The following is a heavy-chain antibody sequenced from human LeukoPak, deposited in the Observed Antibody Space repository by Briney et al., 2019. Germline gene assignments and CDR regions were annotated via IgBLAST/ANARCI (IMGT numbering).Heavy chain of an antibody. CDR2: MSPNSGDT. CDR3: ARGPPNWGYDY. Sequence: WASVKVSCKASGYTFTSYGISWVRQATGQRPEWMGWMSPNSGDTGYARKFQDRVTMTRNTSISTAYMELSSLRSDDTAVYYCARGPPNWGYDYWGPRTLVTVSS. D-gene: IGHD7-27*01. CDR1: GYTFTSYG. J-gene: IGHJ4*02. V-gene: IGHV1-8*02.